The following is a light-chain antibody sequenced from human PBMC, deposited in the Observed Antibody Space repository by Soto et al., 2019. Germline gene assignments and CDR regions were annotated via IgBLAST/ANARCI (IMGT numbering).Light chain of an antibody. Sequence: EIVLTQSPGTLSLSPWERATLSCRASQSVSSNLAWYQQRPGQAPRLLIYSVSSRDTDIPARFSGSGSGTDFTLTISRLEPEDFAVYYCLQYGTFPRTFGQGTKVDIK. V-gene: IGKV3-20*01. J-gene: IGKJ1*01. CDR3: LQYGTFPRT. CDR2: SVS. CDR1: QSVSSN.